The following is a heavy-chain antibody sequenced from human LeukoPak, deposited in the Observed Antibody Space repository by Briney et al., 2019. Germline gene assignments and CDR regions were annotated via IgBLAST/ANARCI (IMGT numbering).Heavy chain of an antibody. CDR1: GYSIGSDFY. Sequence: SETLSLTCAVSGYSIGSDFYWGWIRQTPGKGLEWLGSVSHNTGASYNPSFKSRVTISLDTSKNHFSLTLTSVTAANTAVYFCAREPGWGHNYYYMDVWGKGTTVAVSS. CDR2: VSHNTGA. V-gene: IGHV4-38-2*02. J-gene: IGHJ6*03. CDR3: AREPGWGHNYYYMDV. D-gene: IGHD1-26*01.